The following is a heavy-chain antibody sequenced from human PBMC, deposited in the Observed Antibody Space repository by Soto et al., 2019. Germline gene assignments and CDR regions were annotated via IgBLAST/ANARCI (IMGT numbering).Heavy chain of an antibody. CDR2: INAGNGNT. D-gene: IGHD1-26*01. Sequence: ASVKVSCKASGYTFTSYSMHWVRQAPGQRLEWMGWINAGNGNTKYSQKFQGRVTITRDTSASTAYMELSSLRSEDTAVYYCARGGSIYWFFDLWGRGTLVTVSS. V-gene: IGHV1-3*01. J-gene: IGHJ2*01. CDR1: GYTFTSYS. CDR3: ARGGSIYWFFDL.